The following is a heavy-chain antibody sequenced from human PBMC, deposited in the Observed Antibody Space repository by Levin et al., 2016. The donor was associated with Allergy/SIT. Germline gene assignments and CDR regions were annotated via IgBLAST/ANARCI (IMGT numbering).Heavy chain of an antibody. D-gene: IGHD6-13*01. J-gene: IGHJ5*02. V-gene: IGHV4-39*01. CDR3: ARQLGQQLVPNWFDP. CDR1: GGSISSSSYY. Sequence: SETLSLTCTVSGGSISSSSYYWGWIRQPPGKGLEWIGSIYYSGSTYYNPSLKSRVTISVDTSKNQFSLKLSSVTAADTAVYYCARQLGQQLVPNWFDPWGQGTLVTVSS. CDR2: IYYSGST.